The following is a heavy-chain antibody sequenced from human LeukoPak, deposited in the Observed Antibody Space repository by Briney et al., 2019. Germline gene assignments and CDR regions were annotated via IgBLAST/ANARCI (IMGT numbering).Heavy chain of an antibody. CDR1: GGSISSYY. V-gene: IGHV4-59*01. CDR2: IYYSGST. Sequence: ASETLSLTCTVSGGSISSYYWSWIRQPPGKGLEWIGYIYYSGSTNYNPSLKSRVTISVDTSKNQFSLKLSSVTAADTAVYYCARTVRYSSSWLHFDYWGQGTLVTVSS. D-gene: IGHD6-13*01. CDR3: ARTVRYSSSWLHFDY. J-gene: IGHJ4*02.